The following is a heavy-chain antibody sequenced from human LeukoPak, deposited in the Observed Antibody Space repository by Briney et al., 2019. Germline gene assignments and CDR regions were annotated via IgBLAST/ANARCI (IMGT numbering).Heavy chain of an antibody. CDR2: IYHSGST. Sequence: SETLSLTCTVSGYSISSGYYWGWIRQPPGKGLEWIGSIYHSGSTYYNPSLKSRVTMSVDTSKNQFSLKLGSVTAADTAVYYCARAPGYMVRGVMPDNWFDPWGQGTLVTVSS. V-gene: IGHV4-38-2*02. CDR3: ARAPGYMVRGVMPDNWFDP. CDR1: GYSISSGYY. J-gene: IGHJ5*02. D-gene: IGHD3-10*01.